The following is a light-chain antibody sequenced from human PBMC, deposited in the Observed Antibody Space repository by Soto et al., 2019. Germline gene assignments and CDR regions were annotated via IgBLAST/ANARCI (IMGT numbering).Light chain of an antibody. Sequence: DIQMTQSPSSLSASVCDRVTITCRTSQSIRNFLNWYQQKPGTVPKLLMSSSSTFESGVPSRFSGGGSGTDFTLTITNLQPEDFATYFCQQNYFXPWTFGPGTKV. CDR1: QSIRNF. CDR3: QQNYFXPWT. CDR2: SSS. V-gene: IGKV1-39*01. J-gene: IGKJ1*01.